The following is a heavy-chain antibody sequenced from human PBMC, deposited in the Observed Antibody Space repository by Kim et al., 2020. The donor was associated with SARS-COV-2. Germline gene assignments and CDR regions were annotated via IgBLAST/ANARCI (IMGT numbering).Heavy chain of an antibody. D-gene: IGHD3-22*01. J-gene: IGHJ4*01. CDR3: ANDARDYYDSSGHFDY. Sequence: GGSLRLSCAASGFTFSSYGMHWVRQAPGKGLEWVAVISYDGSNKYYADSVKGRFTISRDNSKNTLYLQMNSLRAEDTAVYYCANDARDYYDSSGHFDYWG. V-gene: IGHV3-30*18. CDR1: GFTFSSYG. CDR2: ISYDGSNK.